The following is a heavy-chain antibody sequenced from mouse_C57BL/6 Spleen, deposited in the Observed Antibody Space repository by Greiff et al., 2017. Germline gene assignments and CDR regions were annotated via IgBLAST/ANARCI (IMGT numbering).Heavy chain of an antibody. D-gene: IGHD3-2*02. J-gene: IGHJ2*01. V-gene: IGHV1-26*01. CDR1: GYTFTDYY. CDR2: INPNNGGT. CDR3: ARGGTAQATLFDY. Sequence: EVQLQQSGPELVKPGASVKISCKASGYTFTDYYMNWVKQSHGKSLEWIGDINPNNGGTSYNQKFKGKATLTVDKSSSTAYMELRSLTSEDSAVYYCARGGTAQATLFDYWGQGTTLTVSS.